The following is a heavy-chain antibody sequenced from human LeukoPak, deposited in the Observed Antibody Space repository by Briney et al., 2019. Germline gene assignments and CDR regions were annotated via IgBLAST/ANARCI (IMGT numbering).Heavy chain of an antibody. CDR3: AKDRGAVAGHHFDY. J-gene: IGHJ4*02. Sequence: PGGSLRLSCAASGFTFDDYTMHWVRQAPGKGLEWVSLISWDGGSTYYADSVKGRFTISRDNSKNSLYLQMNSLRTEDTALYYCAKDRGAVAGHHFDYWGQGTLVTVSS. CDR2: ISWDGGST. V-gene: IGHV3-43*01. D-gene: IGHD6-19*01. CDR1: GFTFDDYT.